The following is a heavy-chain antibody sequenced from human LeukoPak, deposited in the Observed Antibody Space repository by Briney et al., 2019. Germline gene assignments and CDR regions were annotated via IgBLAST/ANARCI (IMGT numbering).Heavy chain of an antibody. J-gene: IGHJ6*02. CDR2: IYSGGST. CDR1: GFTVSSNY. Sequence: GGSLRLSCAASGFTVSSNYMSWVRQAPGKGLEWVSVIYSGGSTYYADSVKGRFTISRDNSKNTLYLQMNSLRAEDTAVYYCARGDYGDLPPDYYYYGMDVWGQGTTVTVPS. CDR3: ARGDYGDLPPDYYYYGMDV. D-gene: IGHD4-17*01. V-gene: IGHV3-66*01.